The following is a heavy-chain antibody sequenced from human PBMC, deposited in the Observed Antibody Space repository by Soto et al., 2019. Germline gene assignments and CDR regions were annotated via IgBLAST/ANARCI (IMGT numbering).Heavy chain of an antibody. V-gene: IGHV4-34*01. CDR3: ARVPLYSSSSGWFDP. CDR1: GGSFSGYY. J-gene: IGHJ5*02. Sequence: SETLSLTCAVYGGSFSGYYWSWIRQPPGKGLEWIGEINHSGSTNYNPSLKSRVTISVDTSKNQFSLKLSSVTAADTAVYYCARVPLYSSSSGWFDPWGQGTLVTVSS. D-gene: IGHD6-6*01. CDR2: INHSGST.